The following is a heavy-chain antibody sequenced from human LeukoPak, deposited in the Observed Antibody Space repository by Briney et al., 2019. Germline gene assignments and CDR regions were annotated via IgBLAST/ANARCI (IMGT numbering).Heavy chain of an antibody. D-gene: IGHD2-8*02. V-gene: IGHV3-23*01. J-gene: IGHJ4*02. CDR3: AKEYYVLLVYALGGSFDY. Sequence: GGSLRLSCAASGFTFSSYAMSWVRQAPGKGLEWVSTISGNGRSTYYGDSVKGRFTISRDNSKNTLSLQMNSLRAEDTAVYYCAKEYYVLLVYALGGSFDYWGRGTLVSVSS. CDR1: GFTFSSYA. CDR2: ISGNGRST.